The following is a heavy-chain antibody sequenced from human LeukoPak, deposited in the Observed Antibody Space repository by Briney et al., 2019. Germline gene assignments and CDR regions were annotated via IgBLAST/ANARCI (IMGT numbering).Heavy chain of an antibody. CDR3: ARVREQWLVTDDAFDI. CDR1: GFTFSSYD. J-gene: IGHJ3*02. CDR2: IKQDGSEK. D-gene: IGHD6-19*01. Sequence: GSLRLSCAASGFTFSSYDMTWVRQAPGKGLEWVANIKQDGSEKYYVDSVKGRFTISRDNAKNSLYLQMNSLRAEDTAVYYCARVREQWLVTDDAFDIWGQGTMVTVSS. V-gene: IGHV3-7*01.